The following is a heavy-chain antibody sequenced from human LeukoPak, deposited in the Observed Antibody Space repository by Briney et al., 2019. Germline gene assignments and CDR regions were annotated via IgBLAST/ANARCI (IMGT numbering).Heavy chain of an antibody. CDR1: GFTFSSYE. J-gene: IGHJ4*02. Sequence: PGGSVRLSCAASGFTFSSYEMNWVRQAPGKGLEWVSYISSSGDTIYYADSVKGRFTISRDNAKNSLYLQMNSLSVEDTAVYYCASRSRDYWGQGTLVTVSS. CDR3: ASRSRDY. V-gene: IGHV3-48*03. CDR2: ISSSGDTI. D-gene: IGHD6-19*01.